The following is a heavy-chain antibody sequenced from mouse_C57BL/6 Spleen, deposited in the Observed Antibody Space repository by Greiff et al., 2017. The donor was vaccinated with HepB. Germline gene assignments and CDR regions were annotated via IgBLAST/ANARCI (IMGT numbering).Heavy chain of an antibody. Sequence: EVMLVESGGGLVKPGGSLKLSCAASGFTFSSYAMSWVRQTPEKRLEWVATISDGGSYTYYPDNVKGRFTISRDNAKNNLYLQMSHLKSEDTAMYYCAREYYYGSSAIDYWGQGTTLTVSS. CDR1: GFTFSSYA. CDR2: ISDGGSYT. CDR3: AREYYYGSSAIDY. D-gene: IGHD1-1*01. V-gene: IGHV5-4*01. J-gene: IGHJ2*01.